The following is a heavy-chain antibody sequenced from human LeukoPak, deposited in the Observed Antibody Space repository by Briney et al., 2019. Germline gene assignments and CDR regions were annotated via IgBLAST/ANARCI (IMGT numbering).Heavy chain of an antibody. V-gene: IGHV1-2*06. D-gene: IGHD2-2*01. CDR2: INPNNGDT. J-gene: IGHJ5*02. CDR1: GYTFTGYY. CDR3: ATGTPSTTNWNWFDP. Sequence: ASVKVSCKASGYTFTGYYMHWVRQAPGQGLEWMGRINPNNGDTKYAQMFQGRVTMTRDTSINTASMELTSLRSDDTAVYYCATGTPSTTNWNWFDPWGQGTLVTVSS.